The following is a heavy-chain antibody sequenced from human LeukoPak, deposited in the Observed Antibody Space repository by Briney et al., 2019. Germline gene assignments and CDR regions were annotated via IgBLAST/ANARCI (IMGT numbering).Heavy chain of an antibody. CDR3: AREHGDYAYYYYYYMDV. D-gene: IGHD4-17*01. CDR2: INSDGSST. V-gene: IGHV3-74*01. CDR1: GFTFSSYW. J-gene: IGHJ6*03. Sequence: GGSLRLSCAASGFTFSSYWMHWVRPAPGKGLVWVSRINSDGSSTSYADSVKGRFTISRDNAKNTLYLQMNSLRAEDTAVYYCAREHGDYAYYYYYYMDVWGKGTTVTVSS.